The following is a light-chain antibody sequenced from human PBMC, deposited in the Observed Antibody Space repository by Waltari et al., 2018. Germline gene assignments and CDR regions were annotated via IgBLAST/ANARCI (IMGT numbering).Light chain of an antibody. CDR1: QSVSSN. V-gene: IGKV3-15*01. CDR2: GAS. CDR3: QQYNNWPPWT. J-gene: IGKJ1*01. Sequence: EIVMTQSPATLSVSPGERATLSCRASQSVSSNVAWYQQKPGQAPRLLIYGASTRANGIPARFSGSGSGTEFTLTISSLQSEDFALYYCQQYNNWPPWTFGHGTKVEIK.